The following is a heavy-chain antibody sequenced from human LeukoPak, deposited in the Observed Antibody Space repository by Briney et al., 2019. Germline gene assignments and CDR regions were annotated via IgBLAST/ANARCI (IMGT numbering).Heavy chain of an antibody. Sequence: GGSLKLSCAASGFTFSGSSMRWVRQAPGKGLEWVSSISSSSSYIYYADSVKGRFTVSRDNAKNSLYLLMNSLRAEDTAVYYCARNTVVTLTDDWSQGTLVTVSS. J-gene: IGHJ4*02. CDR1: GFTFSGSS. V-gene: IGHV3-21*01. D-gene: IGHD4-23*01. CDR3: ARNTVVTLTDD. CDR2: ISSSSSYI.